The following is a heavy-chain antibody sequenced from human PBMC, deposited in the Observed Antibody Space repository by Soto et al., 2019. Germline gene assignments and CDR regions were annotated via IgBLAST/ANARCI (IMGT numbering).Heavy chain of an antibody. Sequence: ASVKVSCKVSGYTLTELSMHWVRQAPGKGLEWMGGFDPEDGETIYAQKFQGRVTMTEDTSTDTAYMELSSLRSEDTAVYYCATDRGYGSGSSLRKSSGMDVWGQGTTVTVSS. V-gene: IGHV1-24*01. J-gene: IGHJ6*02. CDR1: GYTLTELS. CDR3: ATDRGYGSGSSLRKSSGMDV. CDR2: FDPEDGET. D-gene: IGHD3-10*01.